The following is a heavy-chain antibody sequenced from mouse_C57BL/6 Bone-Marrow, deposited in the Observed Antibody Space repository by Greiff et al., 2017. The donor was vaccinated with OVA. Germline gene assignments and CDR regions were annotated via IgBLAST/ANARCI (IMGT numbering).Heavy chain of an antibody. CDR1: GFSLTSYG. J-gene: IGHJ4*01. CDR3: ATSRYDGYYFYYAMDY. D-gene: IGHD2-3*01. V-gene: IGHV2-2*01. Sequence: QVQLQQSGPGLVQPSQSLSITCTVSGFSLTSYGVHWVRQSPGKGLEWLGVIWSGGSTDYNAAFISRLSISKDNSKSQVFFKMNSLQADDTAIYYCATSRYDGYYFYYAMDYWGQGTSGTVSS. CDR2: IWSGGST.